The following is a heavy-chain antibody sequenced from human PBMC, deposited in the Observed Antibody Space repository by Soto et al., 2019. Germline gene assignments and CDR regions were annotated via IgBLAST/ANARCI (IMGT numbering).Heavy chain of an antibody. D-gene: IGHD6-13*01. CDR1: GDSVSSNSAA. Sequence: TLSLTCAISGDSVSSNSAAWNWIRQSPSRGLEWLGRTYYRSKWYNDYAVSVKSRITINPDTSKNQFSLQLNSVTPEDTAVYYCARATGYSSSWSQNWFDPWGQGTLLTVSS. V-gene: IGHV6-1*01. CDR2: TYYRSKWYN. J-gene: IGHJ5*02. CDR3: ARATGYSSSWSQNWFDP.